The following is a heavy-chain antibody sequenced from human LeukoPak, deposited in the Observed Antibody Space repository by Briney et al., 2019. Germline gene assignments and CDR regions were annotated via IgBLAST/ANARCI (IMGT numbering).Heavy chain of an antibody. V-gene: IGHV3-48*01. CDR2: ISSSSSTI. J-gene: IGHJ4*02. CDR1: GFTFSSYS. CDR3: ARCMRDYVWGSYRFPDY. Sequence: PGGSLRLSCAASGFTFSSYSMNWVRQAPGKGLEWVSYISSSSSTIYYADSVKGRFIISRDNAKNSLYLQMNSLRAEDTAVYYCARCMRDYVWGSYRFPDYWGQGTLVTVSS. D-gene: IGHD3-16*02.